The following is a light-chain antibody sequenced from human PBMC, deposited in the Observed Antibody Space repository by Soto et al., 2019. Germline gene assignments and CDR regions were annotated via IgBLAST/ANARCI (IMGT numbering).Light chain of an antibody. CDR2: DAS. V-gene: IGKV3-11*01. CDR1: RSISSY. CDR3: QQRLMT. Sequence: IVLTQSPATLSLSPGERATLSCRASRSISSYLAWYQQKPGQTPRLLIYDASTRATGIPARFSGSGSGTDFTLTISSKEPEDFAVYYCQQRLMTFGQGTKVEL. J-gene: IGKJ1*01.